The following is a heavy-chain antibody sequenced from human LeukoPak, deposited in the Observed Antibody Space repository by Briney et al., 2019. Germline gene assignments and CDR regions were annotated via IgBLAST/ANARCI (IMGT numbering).Heavy chain of an antibody. D-gene: IGHD1-14*01. CDR1: GFTFSTYT. CDR3: ARGGNLEN. J-gene: IGHJ4*02. V-gene: IGHV3-21*01. Sequence: GGSLRLSCSASGFTFSTYTMKWVRQAPGKGLEWVSSISGSSSFIYSADSVKGRFTISRDNAKNSLYLQLNSLRAEDTAVYYCARGGNLENWGGGTLVTVSS. CDR2: ISGSSSFI.